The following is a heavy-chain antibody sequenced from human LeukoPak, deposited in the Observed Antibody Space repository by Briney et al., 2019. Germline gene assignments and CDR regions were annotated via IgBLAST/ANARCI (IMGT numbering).Heavy chain of an antibody. D-gene: IGHD7-27*01. CDR3: ASDWGPEDY. V-gene: IGHV3-74*01. Sequence: GGSLRLSCAASGFTFSDYWMHWVRQAPGKGLVWVSRIKRDGSSTNYADSVKGRFTISRDNAKNSLYLQMNSLRAEDTAVYYCASDWGPEDYWGQGTLVTVSS. CDR1: GFTFSDYW. J-gene: IGHJ4*02. CDR2: IKRDGSST.